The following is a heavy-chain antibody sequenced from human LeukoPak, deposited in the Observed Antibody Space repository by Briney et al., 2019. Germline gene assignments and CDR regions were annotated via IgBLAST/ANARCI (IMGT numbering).Heavy chain of an antibody. J-gene: IGHJ5*02. CDR2: INHSGST. Sequence: SETLSLTCAVYGGSFSGYYWSWIRQPPGKGLEWIGEINHSGSTNYNPSLKSRVTISVDTSKNQFSLKLSSVTAADTAVYYCARRKNTAIAMVRGVRGGLNWFDPWGQGTLVTVSS. V-gene: IGHV4-34*01. CDR1: GGSFSGYY. D-gene: IGHD3-10*01. CDR3: ARRKNTAIAMVRGVRGGLNWFDP.